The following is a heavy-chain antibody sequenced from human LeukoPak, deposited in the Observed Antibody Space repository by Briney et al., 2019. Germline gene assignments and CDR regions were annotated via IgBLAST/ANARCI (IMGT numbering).Heavy chain of an antibody. CDR2: MYSSGST. J-gene: IGHJ3*02. Sequence: SETLSLTCTVSGGSINGYYWSWIRQPPGKGLDWIGYMYSSGSTNYSPSLKSRVTISEDTSKNQFSLKLSSVTAADTAVFYCARVIRAEENPTFDIWGQGTMVTVSS. CDR3: ARVIRAEENPTFDI. CDR1: GGSINGYY. V-gene: IGHV4-59*08. D-gene: IGHD2-21*01.